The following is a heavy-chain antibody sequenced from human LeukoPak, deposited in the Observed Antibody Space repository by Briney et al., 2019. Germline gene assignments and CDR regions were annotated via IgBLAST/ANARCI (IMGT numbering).Heavy chain of an antibody. J-gene: IGHJ6*03. Sequence: SETLSLTCTVSGGSISSYCWSWIRQPAGKGLEWIGRIYTSGSTNYNPSLKSRVTMSVDTSKNQFSLKLSSVTAADTAVYYCARSSGVEGGWFGDLRWYYYYMDVWGKGTTVTISS. V-gene: IGHV4-4*07. CDR2: IYTSGST. CDR3: ARSSGVEGGWFGDLRWYYYYMDV. D-gene: IGHD3-10*01. CDR1: GGSISSYC.